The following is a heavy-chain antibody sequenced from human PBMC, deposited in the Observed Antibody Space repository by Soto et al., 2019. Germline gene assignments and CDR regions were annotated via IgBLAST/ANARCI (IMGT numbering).Heavy chain of an antibody. Sequence: QVQVVESGGGVVQPGRSLRLSCAASGFAFTNYGMHWVRQAPGKGLEWVAVVSNDGNRKYYADSVKGRFTISRDNSENTVYLQMNSLRRDDTAVFYCARDVAMPTGLGLGYWGQGALVTVSS. J-gene: IGHJ4*02. D-gene: IGHD2-2*01. CDR2: VSNDGNRK. CDR1: GFAFTNYG. CDR3: ARDVAMPTGLGLGY. V-gene: IGHV3-30*03.